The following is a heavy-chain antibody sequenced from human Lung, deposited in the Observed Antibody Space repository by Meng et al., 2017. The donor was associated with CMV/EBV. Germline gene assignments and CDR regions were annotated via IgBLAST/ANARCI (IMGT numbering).Heavy chain of an antibody. CDR2: IWFDGSFK. Sequence: SCAASGFSFSSFAMHWVRQAPGKGLEWVAVIWFDGSFKFYGDSVQGRFTISRDNSKNILYLEMNNLRAEDTAVYYCAKVPCSSTSCYPYYFDYWXRGSLV. J-gene: IGHJ4*02. V-gene: IGHV3-33*06. D-gene: IGHD2-2*01. CDR3: AKVPCSSTSCYPYYFDY. CDR1: GFSFSSFA.